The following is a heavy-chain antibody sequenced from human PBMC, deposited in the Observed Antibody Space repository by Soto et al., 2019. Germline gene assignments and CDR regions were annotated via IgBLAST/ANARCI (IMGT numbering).Heavy chain of an antibody. V-gene: IGHV6-1*01. CDR1: GDSVSSYSAA. CDR2: TYYRSRFFS. D-gene: IGHD3-10*01. J-gene: IGHJ5*02. Sequence: PSQTLSLTCAISGDSVSSYSAAWNWSRQSPSGGLEWLGRTYYRSRFFSDYAESVKSRIIINPDTSKNQFSLQLKSVTPEDTAVYYCVRDRYSSSGWFDPWGQGTPVTV. CDR3: VRDRYSSSGWFDP.